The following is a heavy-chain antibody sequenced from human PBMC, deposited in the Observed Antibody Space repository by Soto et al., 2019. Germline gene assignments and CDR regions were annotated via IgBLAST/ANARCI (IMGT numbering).Heavy chain of an antibody. CDR2: INPILSMS. CDR3: ATSYGSGYRAFDY. D-gene: IGHD3-10*01. V-gene: IGHV1-69*02. CDR1: GDTFSFYT. Sequence: QVQLVQSGAEVKKPGSSVKVSCKASGDTFSFYTINWVRQAPGLGLEWVGRINPILSMSNYAQKFQGRVTMTSYKSTSRAYMELRSLSAEETAMYYCATSYGSGYRAFDYWGQGALVTVSS. J-gene: IGHJ4*02.